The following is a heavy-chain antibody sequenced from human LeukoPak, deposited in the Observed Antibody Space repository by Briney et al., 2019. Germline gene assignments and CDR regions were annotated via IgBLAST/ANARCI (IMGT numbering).Heavy chain of an antibody. Sequence: KPSETLSLTCAVYGGSFSGYYWSWIRQPPGKGLEWIGEINHSGSTNYNPSLKSRVTISVDTSKNQFSLKLSSVAAADTAVYYCARRVRGPFPFDYWGQGTLVTVSS. V-gene: IGHV4-34*01. J-gene: IGHJ4*02. CDR3: ARRVRGPFPFDY. CDR2: INHSGST. D-gene: IGHD3-10*01. CDR1: GGSFSGYY.